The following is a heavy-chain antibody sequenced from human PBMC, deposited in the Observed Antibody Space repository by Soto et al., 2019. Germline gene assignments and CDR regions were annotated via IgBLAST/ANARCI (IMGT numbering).Heavy chain of an antibody. D-gene: IGHD3-22*01. V-gene: IGHV3-33*01. CDR3: ARASRYYDSSGYGILDY. Sequence: QVQLVESGGGVVQPGRSLRLSCAASGFTFSSYGMHWVRQAPGKGLEWVAVIWYDGSNKYYADSVKGRFTISRDNSXNXXYLQMNSLRAEDTAVYYCARASRYYDSSGYGILDYWGQGTLVTVSS. CDR2: IWYDGSNK. J-gene: IGHJ4*02. CDR1: GFTFSSYG.